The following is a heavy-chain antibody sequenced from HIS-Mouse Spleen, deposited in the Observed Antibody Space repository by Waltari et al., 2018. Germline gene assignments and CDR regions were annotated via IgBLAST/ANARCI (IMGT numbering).Heavy chain of an antibody. J-gene: IGHJ4*02. CDR1: GYSISSGYY. D-gene: IGHD2-8*01. Sequence: QVQLQESGPGLVKPSETLSLTCTVSGYSISSGYYWGWLRQPPGKGLEWIGSIYHSGSTYYNPSLKSRVTISVDTSKNQFSLKLSSVTAADTAVYYCATAGYCTNGIFDYWGQGTLVTVSS. CDR3: ATAGYCTNGIFDY. V-gene: IGHV4-38-2*02. CDR2: IYHSGST.